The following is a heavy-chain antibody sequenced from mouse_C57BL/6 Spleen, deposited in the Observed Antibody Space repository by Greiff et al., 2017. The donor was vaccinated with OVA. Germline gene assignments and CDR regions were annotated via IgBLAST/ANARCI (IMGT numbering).Heavy chain of an antibody. CDR1: GYAFSSSW. CDR3: ARTYDYDVGYFDV. Sequence: VQLQESGPELVKPGASVKISCKASGYAFSSSWMNWVKQRPGKGLEWIGRIYPGDGDTNYNGKFKGKATLTAEKSSSTAYMQLSSLTSEDSAVYFCARTYDYDVGYFDVWGTGTTVTVSS. J-gene: IGHJ1*03. V-gene: IGHV1-82*01. D-gene: IGHD2-4*01. CDR2: IYPGDGDT.